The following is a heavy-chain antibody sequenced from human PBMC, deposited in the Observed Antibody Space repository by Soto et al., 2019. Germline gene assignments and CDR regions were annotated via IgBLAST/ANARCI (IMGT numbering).Heavy chain of an antibody. CDR2: ISGSGGST. CDR3: AKDIRSRIAAAGQPSDY. V-gene: IGHV3-23*01. Sequence: EVQLLESGGGLVQPGGSLRLSCAASGFTFSSYAMSWVRQAPGKGLEWVSAISGSGGSTYYADSVKGRFTISRDNSKNTLYLQMNSLRAEDTAVYYCAKDIRSRIAAAGQPSDYWGQGTLVTVSS. D-gene: IGHD6-13*01. J-gene: IGHJ4*02. CDR1: GFTFSSYA.